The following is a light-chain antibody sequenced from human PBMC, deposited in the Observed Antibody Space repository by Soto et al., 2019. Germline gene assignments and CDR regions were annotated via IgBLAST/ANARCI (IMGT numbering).Light chain of an antibody. Sequence: EIVMTQSPATLSVSPGERATLSCRASQSVSSNLAWYQQKPGQAPRLLIYGASTRATGSPARFSGSGSGTKFTLTISSLQSEDFAVYYCQQYNNWPPKTFGQGTKVEIK. CDR1: QSVSSN. V-gene: IGKV3-15*01. J-gene: IGKJ1*01. CDR3: QQYNNWPPKT. CDR2: GAS.